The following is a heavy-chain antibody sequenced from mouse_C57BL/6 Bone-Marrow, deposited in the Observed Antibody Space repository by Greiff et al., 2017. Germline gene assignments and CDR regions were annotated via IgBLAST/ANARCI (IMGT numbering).Heavy chain of an antibody. CDR1: GFTFSNYW. CDR2: IRLKSDNYAT. V-gene: IGHV6-3*01. D-gene: IGHD1-1*01. CDR3: TLYYYYGSSS. J-gene: IGHJ2*01. Sequence: EVQLVESGGGLVQPGGSMKLSCVASGFTFSNYWMNWVRQSPEKGLEWVAQIRLKSDNYATHYAASVKGRFTISRDDSKSSVYLQMNNLRAEDTGIYYCTLYYYYGSSSWGQGTTLTVSS.